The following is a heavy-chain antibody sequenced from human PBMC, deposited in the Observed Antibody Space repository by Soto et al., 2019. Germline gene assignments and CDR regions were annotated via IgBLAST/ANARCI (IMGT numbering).Heavy chain of an antibody. CDR3: ARAGRGSGWHYYYYYYMDV. CDR2: INHSGST. D-gene: IGHD6-19*01. J-gene: IGHJ6*03. CDR1: GGSFSGYY. V-gene: IGHV4-34*01. Sequence: PSGTLSLTCAVDGGSFSGYYWSWIRRPPGKGLEWIGEINHSGSTNYNPSLKSRVTISVDTSKNQFSLKLSSVTAADTAVYYCARAGRGSGWHYYYYYYMDVWGKGTTVT.